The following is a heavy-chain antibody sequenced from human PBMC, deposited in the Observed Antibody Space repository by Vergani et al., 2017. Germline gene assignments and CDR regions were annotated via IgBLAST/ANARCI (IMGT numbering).Heavy chain of an antibody. CDR3: ARDGGPTTFDY. V-gene: IGHV3-48*04. D-gene: IGHD1-1*01. Sequence: EVQLVESGGGLVQPGGSLRLSCAASGFTFIIYSMNWFRQAPGKGLEWVSYISSSSSTIYYADSVKGRFTISRDNAKNSLYLQMNSLRAEDTDVDYCARDGGPTTFDYWGQGTLVTVSS. J-gene: IGHJ4*02. CDR2: ISSSSSTI. CDR1: GFTFIIYS.